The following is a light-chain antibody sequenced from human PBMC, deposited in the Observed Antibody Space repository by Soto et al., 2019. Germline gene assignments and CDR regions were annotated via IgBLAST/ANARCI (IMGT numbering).Light chain of an antibody. CDR3: QQYGNSPLT. Sequence: EIVLTQSPGTLSLSPGERATLSCRASHSVSSSYLAWYQQKPGQAPRLLIYGVSSRATGIPDRFSGSGSGTDFTLTISRLEPEDFAVYYCQQYGNSPLTFGGGTKV. J-gene: IGKJ4*01. CDR2: GVS. V-gene: IGKV3-20*01. CDR1: HSVSSSY.